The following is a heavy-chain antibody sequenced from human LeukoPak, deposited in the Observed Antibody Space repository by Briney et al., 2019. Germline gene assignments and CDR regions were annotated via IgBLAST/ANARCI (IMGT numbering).Heavy chain of an antibody. Sequence: SETLTLTCAVYGGSFSAYYWSWIRQSPGKGLEWIAEINHRGDTNYNPSVKSRVTISVDTSKNQFSLKVTSLTAADTAVYYCARGPTISETGYFDYWGQGTLVTVSS. CDR3: ARGPTISETGYFDY. V-gene: IGHV4-34*01. D-gene: IGHD1-1*01. CDR1: GGSFSAYY. J-gene: IGHJ4*03. CDR2: INHRGDT.